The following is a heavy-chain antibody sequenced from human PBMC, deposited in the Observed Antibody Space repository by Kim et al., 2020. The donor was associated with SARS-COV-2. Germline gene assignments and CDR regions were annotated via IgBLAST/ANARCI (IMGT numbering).Heavy chain of an antibody. Sequence: SLKSRVTISVDTSKNQFSLKLSSVTAADTAVYYCASYDSSGYYSGPADYWGQGTLVTVSS. D-gene: IGHD3-22*01. J-gene: IGHJ4*02. CDR3: ASYDSSGYYSGPADY. V-gene: IGHV4-39*07.